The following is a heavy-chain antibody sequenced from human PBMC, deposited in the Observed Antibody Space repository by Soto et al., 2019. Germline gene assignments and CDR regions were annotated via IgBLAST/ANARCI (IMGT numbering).Heavy chain of an antibody. CDR1: GITFSSYG. V-gene: IGHV3-30*18. CDR2: ISYDGSNK. D-gene: IGHD6-19*01. J-gene: IGHJ4*02. CDR3: AKDPGQWLVAYLTPLDY. Sequence: QVQLVESGGGVVQPGRSLRLSCAASGITFSSYGMHWVRQAPGKGLEWVAVISYDGSNKYYADSVKGRFTISRDNSKNTLYLQMNSLRAEDTAVYYCAKDPGQWLVAYLTPLDYWGQGTLVTVSS.